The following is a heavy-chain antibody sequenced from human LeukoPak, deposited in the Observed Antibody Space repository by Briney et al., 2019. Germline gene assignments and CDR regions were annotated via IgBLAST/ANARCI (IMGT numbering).Heavy chain of an antibody. CDR2: ISWNSGSI. V-gene: IGHV3-9*01. J-gene: IGHJ4*02. Sequence: GGSLRLSCAASGFTFDDYAMHWVRQAPGKGLEWVSGISWNSGSIGYADSVKGRFTISRDNAKNSLYLQMNSLRAEDTAVYYCARGSAGYCSSTSCPYPFDYWGQGTLVTVSS. CDR1: GFTFDDYA. D-gene: IGHD2-2*01. CDR3: ARGSAGYCSSTSCPYPFDY.